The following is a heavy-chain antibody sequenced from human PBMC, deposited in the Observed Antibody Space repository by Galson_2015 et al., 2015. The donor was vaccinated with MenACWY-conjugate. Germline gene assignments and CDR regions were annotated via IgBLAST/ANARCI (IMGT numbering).Heavy chain of an antibody. Sequence: SLRLSCEASGFTFSSSWLHWVRHAPGKGLVWVSRITSDDTTLYADSVQGRCTIFRDNAKNTVYLQMNSRRAEDKAVYYRARPVDGYFFVAWGQGTLVPVSA. D-gene: IGHD3-9*01. J-gene: IGHJ4*02. V-gene: IGHV3-74*01. CDR3: ARPVDGYFFVA. CDR1: GFTFSSSW. CDR2: ITSDDTT.